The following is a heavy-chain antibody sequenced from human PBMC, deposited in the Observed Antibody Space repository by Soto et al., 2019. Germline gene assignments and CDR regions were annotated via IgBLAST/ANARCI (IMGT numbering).Heavy chain of an antibody. D-gene: IGHD1-26*01. V-gene: IGHV3-30*18. CDR3: AKDPNSGTYPSYFDY. CDR1: GFTFSSYG. Sequence: GGSLRLSCAASGFTFSSYGMHWVRQAPGKGLEWVAVISYDGSNKYYADSVKGRFTISRDNSKNTLYLQMNSLRAEDTAVYYCAKDPNSGTYPSYFDYWGQGTLVTVSS. CDR2: ISYDGSNK. J-gene: IGHJ4*02.